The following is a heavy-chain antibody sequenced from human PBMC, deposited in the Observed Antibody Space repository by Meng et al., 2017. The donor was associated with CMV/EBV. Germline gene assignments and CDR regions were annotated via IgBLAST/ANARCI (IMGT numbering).Heavy chain of an antibody. CDR2: INPNSGGT. CDR3: ARVLRYCSGGSCYSGGYYFDY. V-gene: IGHV1-2*02. D-gene: IGHD2-15*01. J-gene: IGHJ4*02. Sequence: ASVKVSCKASGYTFTGYYMHWVRQAPGQGLEWMGWINPNSGGTNYAQKFQGRVTMTRDTSISTAYMELSRLRSDDTAVYCCARVLRYCSGGSCYSGGYYFDYWGQGTLVTVSS. CDR1: GYTFTGYY.